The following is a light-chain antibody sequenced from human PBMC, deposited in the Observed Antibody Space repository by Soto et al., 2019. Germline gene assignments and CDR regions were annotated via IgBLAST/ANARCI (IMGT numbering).Light chain of an antibody. CDR3: QQSYSIPFT. CDR2: AAS. CDR1: RSISSY. J-gene: IGKJ3*01. Sequence: DIQMTQSPSSLSASVGDRVTITCRASRSISSYLNWYQQKPGKAPKLLIYAASSLQSGVPSRFSGSGSGTDFTLTISGLQFEDFATYYCQQSYSIPFTFGPGTKVDIK. V-gene: IGKV1-39*01.